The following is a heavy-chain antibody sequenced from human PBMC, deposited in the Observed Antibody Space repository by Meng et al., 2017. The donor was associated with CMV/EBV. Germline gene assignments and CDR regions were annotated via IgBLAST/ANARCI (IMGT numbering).Heavy chain of an antibody. D-gene: IGHD3-22*01. CDR2: ISGSGGST. CDR3: AKFGCSGDSSGYILGCAFDI. V-gene: IGHV3-23*01. CDR1: SSYA. Sequence: SSYAMSWVRQAPGKGLEWVSAISGSGGSTYYADSVKGRFTISRDNSKNTLYLQMNSLRAEDTAVYYCAKFGCSGDSSGYILGCAFDIWGQGTMVTVSS. J-gene: IGHJ3*02.